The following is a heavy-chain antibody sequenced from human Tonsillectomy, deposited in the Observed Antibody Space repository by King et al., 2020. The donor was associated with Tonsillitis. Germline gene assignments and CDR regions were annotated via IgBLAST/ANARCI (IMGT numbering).Heavy chain of an antibody. V-gene: IGHV4-30-2*01. Sequence: LQLQESGSGLVKPSQTLSLTCAVSGGSISSGGYSWSWIRQPPGKGLEWIGYIYHRESPYYNPSLKSRVTISIDTSKNHLSLNLSPVTAADTAVYYCARDAGDYGMDVWGQGTTVTVSS. J-gene: IGHJ6*02. CDR2: IYHRESP. CDR1: GGSISSGGYS. CDR3: ARDAGDYGMDV. D-gene: IGHD4-17*01.